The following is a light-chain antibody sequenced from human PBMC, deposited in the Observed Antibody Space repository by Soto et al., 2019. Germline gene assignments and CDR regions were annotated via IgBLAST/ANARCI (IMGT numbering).Light chain of an antibody. J-gene: IGKJ3*01. V-gene: IGKV1-9*01. CDR2: AAS. CDR1: QGISRY. CDR3: QQLNSYPYT. Sequence: DIQLTQSPSFLSASVGDRVTITCRASQGISRYLAWYQQRPGKAPKLLIYAASTLRNGVPTRFSGSGSGTDFTLTISSLQPEDFATYCCQQLNSYPYTFGPGTKVDIK.